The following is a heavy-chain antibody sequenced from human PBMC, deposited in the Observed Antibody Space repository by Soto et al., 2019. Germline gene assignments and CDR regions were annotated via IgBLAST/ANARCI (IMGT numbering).Heavy chain of an antibody. CDR1: GDTFNFYS. J-gene: IGHJ4*02. CDR3: ASTYGSGYRAFDS. D-gene: IGHD3-10*01. CDR2: VNPILSMS. Sequence: QVQLVQSGAEVKSAGSSVKVSCKASGDTFNFYSINWVRQAPGLGLEWVGRVNPILSMSNYAQRFQGRVTMTADKSTGTAYMERRSLRSEDTAIYYCASTYGSGYRAFDSWGQGALVTVSS. V-gene: IGHV1-69*02.